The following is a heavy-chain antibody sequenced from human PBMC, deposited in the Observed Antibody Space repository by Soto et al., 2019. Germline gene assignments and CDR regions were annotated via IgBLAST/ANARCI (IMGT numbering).Heavy chain of an antibody. CDR1: GYTFTGYY. D-gene: IGHD3-3*01. CDR2: IYSGGST. J-gene: IGHJ6*02. Sequence: SCKASGYTFTGYYMHWVRQAPGKGLEWVSVIYSGGSTYYADSVKGRFTISRDNSKNTLYLQMNSLRAEDTAVYYCARARGYDFWSGSPLIYYYYGMDVWGQGTTVTVSS. V-gene: IGHV3-53*01. CDR3: ARARGYDFWSGSPLIYYYYGMDV.